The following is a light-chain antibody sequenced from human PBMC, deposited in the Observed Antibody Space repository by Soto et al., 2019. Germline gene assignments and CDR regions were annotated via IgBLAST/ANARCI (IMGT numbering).Light chain of an antibody. V-gene: IGKV1-5*03. Sequence: DIQLTQSPSTLSASVGDRVTITCRASQSITNWLAWYQQKPGKAPKVLIHMASSLKSGVPSRFSGSGSGTEFTLTITSLQPDDSATYYFQQYNSLSSVSVGGGTKVEI. CDR1: QSITNW. CDR2: MAS. J-gene: IGKJ4*01. CDR3: QQYNSLSSVS.